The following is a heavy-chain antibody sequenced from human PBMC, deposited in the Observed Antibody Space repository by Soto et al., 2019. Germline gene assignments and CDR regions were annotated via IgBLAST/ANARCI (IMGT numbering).Heavy chain of an antibody. Sequence: QVQLVQSGAEVKKPGSSVKVSCKASGGTFSSYSINWVRQAPGQGLGWMGGIILFFGTANYAQKFQGRVTITADESTSTAYMELSSLRSEDTAVYYCARDGGRHSGGIDYWGQGTLVTVSS. D-gene: IGHD1-26*01. V-gene: IGHV1-69*01. CDR2: IILFFGTA. J-gene: IGHJ4*02. CDR3: ARDGGRHSGGIDY. CDR1: GGTFSSYS.